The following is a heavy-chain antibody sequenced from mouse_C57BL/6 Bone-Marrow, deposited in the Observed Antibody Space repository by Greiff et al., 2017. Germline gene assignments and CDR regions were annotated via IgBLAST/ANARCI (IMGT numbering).Heavy chain of an antibody. CDR3: ARVDYYGRPFAY. J-gene: IGHJ3*01. CDR2: IDPSDSYT. V-gene: IGHV1-69*01. CDR1: GYTFTSYW. D-gene: IGHD1-1*01. Sequence: QVQLQQPGAELVMPGASVKLSCKASGYTFTSYWMHWVKQRPGQGLEWIGEIDPSDSYTNYNQKFKGKSTLAVDKTSSTAYMQLSSLTSEDSAVYYFARVDYYGRPFAYWGQGTLVTVSA.